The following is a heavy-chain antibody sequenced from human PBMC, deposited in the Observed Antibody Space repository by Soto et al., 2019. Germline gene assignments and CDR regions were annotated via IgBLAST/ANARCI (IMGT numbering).Heavy chain of an antibody. V-gene: IGHV1-58*01. J-gene: IGHJ6*02. Sequence: QMQLVQSGPEVKKPGTSVKVSCKASGFTFTSSAVQWVRQARGQRIERIGWIVVGSGNTNYAQKSQERVTITRDMSTSTAYMELSSLGSEDTAVYYCAAWWGSYGHHYGMDVWGQGTTVTVSS. CDR3: AAWWGSYGHHYGMDV. CDR1: GFTFTSSA. CDR2: IVVGSGNT. D-gene: IGHD5-18*01.